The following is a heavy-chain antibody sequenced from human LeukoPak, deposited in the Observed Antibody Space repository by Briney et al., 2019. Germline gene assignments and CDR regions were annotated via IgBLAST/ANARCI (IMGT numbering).Heavy chain of an antibody. J-gene: IGHJ6*03. V-gene: IGHV4-4*09. CDR3: ARRGLLDMEGSFYYYYMDV. Sequence: SETLSLTCTVSGGSISSYYWSWIRQPPGKGLEWIGYIYTSGSTNYNPSLKSRVTISVDTSKNQFSLKLSSVTAADTAVYYCARRGLLDMEGSFYYYYMDVWGKGTTVTVSS. D-gene: IGHD3-10*01. CDR1: GGSISSYY. CDR2: IYTSGST.